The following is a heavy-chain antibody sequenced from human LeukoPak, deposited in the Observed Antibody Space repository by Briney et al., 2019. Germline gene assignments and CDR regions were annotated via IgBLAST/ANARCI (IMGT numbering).Heavy chain of an antibody. V-gene: IGHV1-69*04. CDR1: GGTFSSHA. Sequence: GASVKVSCKASGGTFSSHAISWVRQAPGQGLEWMGRIIPILGIANYAQKFQGRVTITADKSTSTAYMELSSLRSEDTAVYYCARDVKMATIRNYYYGMDVWGQGTTVTVSS. D-gene: IGHD5-24*01. CDR3: ARDVKMATIRNYYYGMDV. J-gene: IGHJ6*02. CDR2: IIPILGIA.